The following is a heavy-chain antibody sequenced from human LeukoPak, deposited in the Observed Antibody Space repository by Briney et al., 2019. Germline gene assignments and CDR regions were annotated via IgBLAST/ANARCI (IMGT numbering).Heavy chain of an antibody. J-gene: IGHJ3*02. CDR1: GYIFTSYW. Sequence: GASLKISCKGSGYIFTSYWIGWVRQMSGKGLEWMGIIYHGDSDTRYNPSFQGQVTISADKSISTAYLQWSSLKASDIAMYYCARGHSYDSSGYYPNDAFDIWGRGTMVTVSS. CDR3: ARGHSYDSSGYYPNDAFDI. D-gene: IGHD3-22*01. V-gene: IGHV5-51*01. CDR2: IYHGDSDT.